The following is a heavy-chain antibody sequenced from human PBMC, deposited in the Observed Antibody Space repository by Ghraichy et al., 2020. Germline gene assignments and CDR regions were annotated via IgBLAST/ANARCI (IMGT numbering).Heavy chain of an antibody. CDR2: IYHSGFA. CDR3: ARNQVRGFCPGDRCYSIFDY. D-gene: IGHD2-15*01. J-gene: IGHJ4*02. Sequence: SETLSLTCVVSGYSISSGFYWAWIRQPPGKGLEWIANIYHSGFAYYNPSLKSRVSISVDTSMNHFSLNLTSVTAADTAVYYCARNQVRGFCPGDRCYSIFDYWGQGTLVPVSS. V-gene: IGHV4-38-2*01. CDR1: GYSISSGFY.